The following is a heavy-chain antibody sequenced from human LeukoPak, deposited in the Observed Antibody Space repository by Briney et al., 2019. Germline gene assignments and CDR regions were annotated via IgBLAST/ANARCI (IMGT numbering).Heavy chain of an antibody. J-gene: IGHJ4*02. V-gene: IGHV3-23*01. CDR3: AKTDYSNYYVDY. CDR1: GFTFSSYA. D-gene: IGHD4-11*01. Sequence: GGSLRLSCAASGFTFSSYAMSWVRQAPGKGLEWVSTISGSGGNTYYADSVKGRFTISGDNSKNTLYLQMDSLRADDTAVYYCAKTDYSNYYVDYWGQGTLVTVSS. CDR2: ISGSGGNT.